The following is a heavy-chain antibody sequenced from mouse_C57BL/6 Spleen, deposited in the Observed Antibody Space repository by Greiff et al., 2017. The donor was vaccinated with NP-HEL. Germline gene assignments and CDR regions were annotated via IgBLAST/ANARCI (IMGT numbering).Heavy chain of an antibody. CDR3: ARAYYSDLRAMDY. CDR1: GFNIKNTY. J-gene: IGHJ4*01. D-gene: IGHD2-12*01. Sequence: VQLKESVAELVRPGASVKLSCTASGFNIKNTYMHWVKQRPEQGLEWIGRIDPANGNTKYAPKFQGKATITADTSSNTAYLQLSSLTSEDTAIYYCARAYYSDLRAMDYWGQGTSVTVSS. V-gene: IGHV14-3*01. CDR2: IDPANGNT.